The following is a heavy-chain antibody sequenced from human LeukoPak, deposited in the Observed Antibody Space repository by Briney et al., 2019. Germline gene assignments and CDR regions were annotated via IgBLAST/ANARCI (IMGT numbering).Heavy chain of an antibody. J-gene: IGHJ3*01. CDR1: GFTFRSYE. V-gene: IGHV3-48*03. D-gene: IGHD2-21*02. CDR2: ISDIGTTQ. Sequence: GGSLRLSCAASGFTFRSYEFNWVRQAPGKGLEWVSYISDIGTTQHYADSVKGRFIISRDNPKNSLYLQMNSLTAEDTAVYYCARDRSKVTAYDDALDFWGQGTMVIVSS. CDR3: ARDRSKVTAYDDALDF.